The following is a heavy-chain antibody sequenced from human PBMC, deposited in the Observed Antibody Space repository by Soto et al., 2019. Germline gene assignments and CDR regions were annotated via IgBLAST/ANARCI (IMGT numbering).Heavy chain of an antibody. CDR2: IIPIFGTA. J-gene: IGHJ6*02. CDR3: ARGYCSGGSCYGYYYYGMDV. V-gene: IGHV1-69*06. CDR1: GGTFSSYA. Sequence: QVQLVQSGAEVKKPGSSVKVSCKASGGTFSSYAISWVRQAPGQGLEWMGGIIPIFGTANYAQKFQGRVTITADKSTSTAYMELGSLRSEDSAVYYCARGYCSGGSCYGYYYYGMDVWGQGTTVTVSS. D-gene: IGHD2-15*01.